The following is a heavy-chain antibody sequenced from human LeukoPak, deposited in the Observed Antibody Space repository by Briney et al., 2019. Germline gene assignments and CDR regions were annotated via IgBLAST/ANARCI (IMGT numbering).Heavy chain of an antibody. CDR1: GFTFSSYW. J-gene: IGHJ4*02. V-gene: IGHV3-7*01. Sequence: GGSLRLSCAASGFTFSSYWMSWVRQAPGKGLEWVANIKQDGSEKYYVDSVKGRFTISRDNAKNSLYLQMNSLRAEDTAVYYCARGGVYYDILTGPLGAGFDYWGQGTLVTVSS. D-gene: IGHD3-9*01. CDR2: IKQDGSEK. CDR3: ARGGVYYDILTGPLGAGFDY.